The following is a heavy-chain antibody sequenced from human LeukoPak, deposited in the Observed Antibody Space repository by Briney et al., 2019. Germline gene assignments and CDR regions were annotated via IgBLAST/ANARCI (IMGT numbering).Heavy chain of an antibody. Sequence: PGGFLRLSCAASGSSFRKYWMSWVRQAPGKGLEWVANIQQDGSETYYVDSVKGRFTISRDNGKNSLYLQMNSLRADDTAVYYCATSGGSGWSRDINWFDPWGQGTLVSVSS. V-gene: IGHV3-7*01. D-gene: IGHD6-19*01. J-gene: IGHJ5*02. CDR1: GSSFRKYW. CDR3: ATSGGSGWSRDINWFDP. CDR2: IQQDGSET.